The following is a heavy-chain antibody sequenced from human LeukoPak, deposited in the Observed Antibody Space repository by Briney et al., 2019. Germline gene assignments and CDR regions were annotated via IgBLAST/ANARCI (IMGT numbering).Heavy chain of an antibody. CDR2: IFYSGST. D-gene: IGHD4-17*01. V-gene: IGHV4-59*12. CDR1: GGSFSSYY. Sequence: SETLSLTCTVSGGSFSSYYWSWIRQPPGKGLEWIGYIFYSGSTYYNPSLKSRVTISVDTSKNQFSLKLSSVTAADTAVYYCARNLVTVTTVSYGMDVWGQGTTVTVSS. J-gene: IGHJ6*02. CDR3: ARNLVTVTTVSYGMDV.